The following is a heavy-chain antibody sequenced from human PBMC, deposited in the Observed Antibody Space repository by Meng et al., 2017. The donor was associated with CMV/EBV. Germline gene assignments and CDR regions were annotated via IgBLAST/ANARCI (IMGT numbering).Heavy chain of an antibody. J-gene: IGHJ4*02. CDR2: IDPSDSYT. V-gene: IGHV5-10-1*01. D-gene: IGHD1-14*01. CDR1: GYSFTNYW. CDR3: AVGWYFDFDY. Sequence: SCKGSGYSFTNYWISWVRQMPGKGLEWMGTIDPSDSYTNYSPSFQGHVTISADKSISTAYLQWSSLKASDTAMYYCAVGWYFDFDYWGQGTLVTVSS.